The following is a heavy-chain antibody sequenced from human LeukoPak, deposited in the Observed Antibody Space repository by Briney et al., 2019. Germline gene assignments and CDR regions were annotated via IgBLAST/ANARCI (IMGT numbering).Heavy chain of an antibody. Sequence: GGSLRLSCAASGFTFSNAWMSWVRQAPGKGLEWVGRIQSKTDGGTIEYAAPVKGRFSISRDDSKTTLFLQMNSLKTEDTGVYYCSTLMVRGITNIWGQGTLVTVSS. J-gene: IGHJ4*02. CDR1: GFTFSNAW. D-gene: IGHD3-10*01. CDR2: IQSKTDGGTI. V-gene: IGHV3-15*01. CDR3: STLMVRGITNI.